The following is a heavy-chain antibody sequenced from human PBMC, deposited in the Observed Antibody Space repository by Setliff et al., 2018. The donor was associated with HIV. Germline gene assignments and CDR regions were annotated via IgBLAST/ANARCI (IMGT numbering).Heavy chain of an antibody. CDR1: GGSISSGGYY. V-gene: IGHV4-61*03. CDR3: ARAINKAFDI. Sequence: SETLSLTCNVSGGSISSGGYYWSWIRQHPGKGLEWIGYIYYDGSTNFNPATNYNPSLKSRVTISLDTSKNHFSLRLSSVTAADTAVYYCARAINKAFDIWGQGTMVTVSS. CDR2: IYYDGSTNFNPAT. J-gene: IGHJ3*02.